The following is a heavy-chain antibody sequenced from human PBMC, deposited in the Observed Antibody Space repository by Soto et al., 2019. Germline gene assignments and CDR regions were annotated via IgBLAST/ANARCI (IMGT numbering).Heavy chain of an antibody. CDR1: GYAFTTYG. CDR2: ISAHNGNT. Sequence: QVHLVQSGAEVKKPGASVTVSCQGSGYAFTTYGITWVRQAPGQGLEWMGWISAHNGNTNYAQKLQGRVTVTRDTSTSTAYMELRSLRHDDTAVYYCARGRYGDYWGQGALVTVSS. V-gene: IGHV1-18*01. CDR3: ARGRYGDY. J-gene: IGHJ4*02. D-gene: IGHD1-1*01.